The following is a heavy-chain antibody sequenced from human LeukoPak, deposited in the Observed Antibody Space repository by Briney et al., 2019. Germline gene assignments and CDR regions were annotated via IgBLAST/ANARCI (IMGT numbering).Heavy chain of an antibody. CDR3: ERVAVPAANPPYYYYYMDV. J-gene: IGHJ6*03. CDR1: GFTFSSYA. Sequence: GGSLRLSCAASGFTFSSYAMHWVRQAPGKGLEGVAVISYEGSNKYYADSVKGRFTISRDNSKNTLYLQMNSLRAEDTAVYYCERVAVPAANPPYYYYYMDVWGKGATVTVSS. CDR2: ISYEGSNK. V-gene: IGHV3-30*04. D-gene: IGHD2-2*01.